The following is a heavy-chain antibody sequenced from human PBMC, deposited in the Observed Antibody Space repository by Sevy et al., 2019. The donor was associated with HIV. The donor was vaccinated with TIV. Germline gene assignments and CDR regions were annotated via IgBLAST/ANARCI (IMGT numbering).Heavy chain of an antibody. V-gene: IGHV3-66*01. J-gene: IGHJ4*02. CDR2: IYSGGST. CDR1: GFTVSSNY. D-gene: IGHD1-26*01. Sequence: GGSLRLSCAASGFTVSSNYMSWVRQAPGKGLEWVSVIYSGGSTYYADSVKGRFTISRDNSKNTLYLQMNSLRAEDTAVYYCARSSHVNLRELLRYFDYWGQGTLVTVSS. CDR3: ARSSHVNLRELLRYFDY.